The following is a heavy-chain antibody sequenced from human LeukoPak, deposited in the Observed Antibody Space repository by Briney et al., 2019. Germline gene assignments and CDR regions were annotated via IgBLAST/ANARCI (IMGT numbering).Heavy chain of an antibody. Sequence: TSETLSLTCTVAGGSLSTYSWNWIRQPPGKGLEWIGRIYASGRTTYNPSLQSRITISVDTSNNHFSLQLTSVTAADTAVYYCARRMLEARQSSATNWFDTWGLGTLVTVSS. CDR2: IYASGRT. J-gene: IGHJ5*02. CDR1: GGSLSTYS. D-gene: IGHD3-16*01. CDR3: ARRMLEARQSSATNWFDT. V-gene: IGHV4-4*07.